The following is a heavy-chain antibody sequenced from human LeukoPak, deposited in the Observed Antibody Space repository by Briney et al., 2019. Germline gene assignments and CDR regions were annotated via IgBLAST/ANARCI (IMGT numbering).Heavy chain of an antibody. Sequence: SETLSLTCTVSGGSISSYYWSWIRQPPGKGLEWIGYIYYSGSTNYNPSLKSRVTISVDTSKNQFSLKLSAVTAADTAVYYVSRRLYGSGSYYYYYYYYMDVWGKGTTVTISS. D-gene: IGHD3-10*01. J-gene: IGHJ6*03. CDR2: IYYSGST. CDR1: GGSISSYY. V-gene: IGHV4-59*01. CDR3: SRRLYGSGSYYYYYYYYMDV.